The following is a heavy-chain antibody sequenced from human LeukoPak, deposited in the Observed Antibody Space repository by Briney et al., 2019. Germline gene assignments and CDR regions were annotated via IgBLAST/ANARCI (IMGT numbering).Heavy chain of an antibody. CDR1: GFTFDDDA. CDR3: ARAASDSSGYDAFDY. Sequence: GGSLRLSCAASGFTFDDDAMHWVRQAPGKGLVWVSRINSDGSSTSYADSVKGRFTISRDNAKNTLYLQMNSLRAEDTAVYYCARAASDSSGYDAFDYWGQGTLVTVSS. D-gene: IGHD3-22*01. V-gene: IGHV3-74*01. CDR2: INSDGSST. J-gene: IGHJ4*02.